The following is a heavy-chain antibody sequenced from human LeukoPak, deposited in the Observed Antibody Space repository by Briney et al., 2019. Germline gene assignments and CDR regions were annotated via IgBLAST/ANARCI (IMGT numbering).Heavy chain of an antibody. D-gene: IGHD5-18*01. CDR1: GGSISSYY. V-gene: IGHV4-4*07. CDR3: ARGFVDTAMGDAFDI. J-gene: IGHJ3*02. CDR2: IYTSGST. Sequence: PSETLYLTCTVSGGSISSYYWSWIRQPAGKGLEWIGRIYTSGSTSYNPSLKRRVTMSVDTSKNQFSLKLSSVTAADTAVYYCARGFVDTAMGDAFDIWGQGTMVTVSS.